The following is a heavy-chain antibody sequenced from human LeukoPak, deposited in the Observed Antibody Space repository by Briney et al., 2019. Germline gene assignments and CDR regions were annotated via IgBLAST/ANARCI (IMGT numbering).Heavy chain of an antibody. CDR1: GYTFTSYG. D-gene: IGHD3-3*01. CDR3: ARSLAYYDFWSGYQNYYYYYGMDV. Sequence: ASVKVSCKASGYTFTSYGISWVRQATGQGLEWMGWMNPNSGNTGYAQKFKGRVTMTRNTSISTAYMELSSLRSEDTAVYYCARSLAYYDFWSGYQNYYYYYGMDVWGQGTTVTVSS. V-gene: IGHV1-8*02. J-gene: IGHJ6*02. CDR2: MNPNSGNT.